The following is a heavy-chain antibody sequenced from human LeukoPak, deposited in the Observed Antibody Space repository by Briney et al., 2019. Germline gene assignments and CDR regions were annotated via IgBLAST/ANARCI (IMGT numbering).Heavy chain of an antibody. V-gene: IGHV4-39*07. CDR1: SGSISTSNYY. D-gene: IGHD3-10*01. J-gene: IGHJ4*02. CDR3: ARLYAMYYYGSGKSRRPYYFDY. CDR2: IFYSGST. Sequence: SETLSLTCTVSSGSISTSNYYWGWVRQPPGKALEWIGNIFYSGSTYYSPSLMSRVTISLDTSKNQFSLKLSSVTAADTAVYYCARLYAMYYYGSGKSRRPYYFDYWGQGTLVTVSS.